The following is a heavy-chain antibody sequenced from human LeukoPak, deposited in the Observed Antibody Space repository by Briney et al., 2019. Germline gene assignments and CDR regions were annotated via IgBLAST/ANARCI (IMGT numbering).Heavy chain of an antibody. Sequence: GGSLRLSCAASGFTFGNYWMSWVRQSPVKGLEWVANINQNRSERYYLDSVKGRFTISRDNAKNSVSLQMHSLRAEDIALYYCARHQREDGTSGYYAPHFDHWGPGALVTVSS. CDR2: INQNRSER. D-gene: IGHD3-22*01. V-gene: IGHV3-7*01. CDR1: GFTFGNYW. J-gene: IGHJ4*02. CDR3: ARHQREDGTSGYYAPHFDH.